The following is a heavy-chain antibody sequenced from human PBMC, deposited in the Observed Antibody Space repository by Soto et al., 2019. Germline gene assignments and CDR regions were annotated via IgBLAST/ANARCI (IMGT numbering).Heavy chain of an antibody. D-gene: IGHD1-26*01. V-gene: IGHV4-31*03. J-gene: IGHJ4*02. CDR1: GGSISSGGYY. Sequence: VQLQESGPGLVKPSQTLSLTCSVSGGSISSGGYYWSWIRQHPEKGLEWIGYIYYSGSTNYNPSLKSRVIISVDTSSNRFSLDLRSVTAADTAIYYCARHSASWQGFDYWGQGTLVTVSS. CDR2: IYYSGST. CDR3: ARHSASWQGFDY.